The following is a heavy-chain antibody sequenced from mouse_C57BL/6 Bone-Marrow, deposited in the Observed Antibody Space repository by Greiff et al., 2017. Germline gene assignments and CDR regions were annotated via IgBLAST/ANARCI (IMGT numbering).Heavy chain of an antibody. CDR1: GFTFSSYG. J-gene: IGHJ3*01. CDR2: ISSGGSYT. Sequence: EVKLVESGGDLVKPGGSLKLSCAASGFTFSSYGMSWVRQTPDKRLEWVATISSGGSYTYYPDSVKGRFTISRDNAKNTLYLQMSSLKAEDTAMYYGARQHYYGSSYWFAYWGQGTLVTVSA. CDR3: ARQHYYGSSYWFAY. D-gene: IGHD1-1*01. V-gene: IGHV5-6*01.